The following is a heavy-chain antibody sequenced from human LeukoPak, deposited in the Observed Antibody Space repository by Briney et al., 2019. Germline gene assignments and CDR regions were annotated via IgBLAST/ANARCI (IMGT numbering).Heavy chain of an antibody. CDR2: IRGSGDST. CDR1: GFTINNYA. CDR3: ARVIVATNTFDAFDI. D-gene: IGHD5-12*01. V-gene: IGHV3-23*01. Sequence: GGSLRLSCAASGFTINNYAMTWVRQAPGKGLEWVSDIRGSGDSTYYADSVKGRFTISRDNSKNTLYLQMNSLRAEDTAVYYCARVIVATNTFDAFDIWGQGTMVTVSS. J-gene: IGHJ3*02.